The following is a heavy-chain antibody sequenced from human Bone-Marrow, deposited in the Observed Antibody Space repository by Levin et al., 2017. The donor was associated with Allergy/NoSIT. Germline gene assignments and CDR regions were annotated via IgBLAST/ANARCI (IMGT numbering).Heavy chain of an antibody. CDR2: IYYSGST. D-gene: IGHD6-13*01. CDR1: GGSVSSGSYY. CDR3: ARDLRQQLNAFDI. V-gene: IGHV4-61*01. Sequence: NPSETLSLTCTVSGGSVSSGSYYWSWIRQPPGKGLEWIGYIYYSGSTNYNPSLKSRVTISVDTSKNQFSLKLSSVTAADTAVYYCARDLRQQLNAFDIWGQGTMVTVSS. J-gene: IGHJ3*02.